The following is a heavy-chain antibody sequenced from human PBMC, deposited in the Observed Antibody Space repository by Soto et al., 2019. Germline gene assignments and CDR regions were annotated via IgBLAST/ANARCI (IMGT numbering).Heavy chain of an antibody. CDR1: GYTFSNYA. D-gene: IGHD3-10*02. CDR3: ARAMLGIVPLYGIDV. J-gene: IGHJ6*02. Sequence: QVQLVESGGGVVQPGRSLRLSCEASGYTFSNYAAHWVRQTPGKGLEWLAVVSFDGTNKYYADSLRGRFSISRDNSKNTLYLQMTSLRSEDTGVYYCARAMLGIVPLYGIDVWGQGTTVAVSS. CDR2: VSFDGTNK. V-gene: IGHV3-30-3*01.